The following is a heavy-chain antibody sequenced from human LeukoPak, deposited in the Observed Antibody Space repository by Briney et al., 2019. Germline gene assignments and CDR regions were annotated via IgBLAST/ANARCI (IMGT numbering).Heavy chain of an antibody. CDR3: AKLGSSSWYGEVAEYFQH. J-gene: IGHJ1*01. D-gene: IGHD6-13*01. CDR1: GFTISSYA. CDR2: ISGSGGST. V-gene: IGHV3-23*01. Sequence: GGSLRLSCAASGFTISSYAMSWVRQAPGKGLEWVSAISGSGGSTYYADSVKGRFTISRDNSKNTLYLQMNSLRAEDTAVYYCAKLGSSSWYGEVAEYFQHWGQGTLVTVSS.